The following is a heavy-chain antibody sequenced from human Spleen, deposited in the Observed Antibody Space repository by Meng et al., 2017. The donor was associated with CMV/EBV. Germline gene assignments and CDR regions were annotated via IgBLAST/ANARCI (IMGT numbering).Heavy chain of an antibody. J-gene: IGHJ4*02. D-gene: IGHD2-2*02. CDR3: ARGFYCNTNSCYNGAFDY. Sequence: GESLKISCAASGFTFSSYAMHWVRQAPGKGLEWVAVISYDGSNKYYADSVKGRFTISRDNSKNTLYLQMNSLRVEDTAVYFCARGFYCNTNSCYNGAFDYWGQGSLVTVSS. CDR1: GFTFSSYA. V-gene: IGHV3-30-3*01. CDR2: ISYDGSNK.